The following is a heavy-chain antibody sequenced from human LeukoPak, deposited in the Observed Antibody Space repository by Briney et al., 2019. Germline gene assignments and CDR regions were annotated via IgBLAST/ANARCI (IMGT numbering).Heavy chain of an antibody. D-gene: IGHD1-26*01. J-gene: IGHJ4*02. CDR3: ARDWGGSYPGYFDY. CDR2: IIPIFGTA. CDR1: GYTFTSYY. Sequence: SVKVSCKASGYTFTSYYMHWVRQAPGQGLEWMGGIIPIFGTANYAQKFQGRVTITTDESTSTAYMELSSLRSEDTAVYYCARDWGGSYPGYFDYWGQGTLVTVSS. V-gene: IGHV1-69*05.